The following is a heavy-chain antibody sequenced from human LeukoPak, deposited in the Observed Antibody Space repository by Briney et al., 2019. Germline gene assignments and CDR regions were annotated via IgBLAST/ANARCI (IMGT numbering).Heavy chain of an antibody. CDR2: ISGSGGST. D-gene: IGHD1-26*01. CDR3: AKGRNQWELLPEFDY. CDR1: GFTFSSYA. J-gene: IGHJ4*02. Sequence: GGSLRLSCAVSGFTFSSYAMSWVRQAPGKGLEWVSAISGSGGSTYYADSVKGRFTISRDNSKNTLYLQMNSLRAEDTAVYYCAKGRNQWELLPEFDYWGQGTLVTVSS. V-gene: IGHV3-23*01.